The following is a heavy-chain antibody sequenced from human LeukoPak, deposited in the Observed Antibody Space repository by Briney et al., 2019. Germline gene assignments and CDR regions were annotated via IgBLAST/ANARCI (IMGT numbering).Heavy chain of an antibody. J-gene: IGHJ3*02. CDR1: GFSFSSYG. CDR2: IWYDGSNK. V-gene: IGHV3-33*01. CDR3: ASYVLGDTFDI. Sequence: GGSLRLSCAASGFSFSSYGMHWVRQAPGKGLEWVAVIWYDGSNKYYADSVRGRFTISRDNSKNTLYLQMNSLRAEDTAVYYCASYVLGDTFDIWGQGTMVTVSS. D-gene: IGHD3-3*02.